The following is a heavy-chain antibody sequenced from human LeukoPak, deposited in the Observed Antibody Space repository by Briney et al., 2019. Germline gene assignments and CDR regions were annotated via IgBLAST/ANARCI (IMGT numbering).Heavy chain of an antibody. D-gene: IGHD5-12*01. CDR3: AKDSFRGYDYGGFDY. CDR1: GFTFSSYA. V-gene: IGHV3-23*01. CDR2: ISGSGGST. J-gene: IGHJ4*02. Sequence: GGSLRLSCAASGFTFSSYAMSWVRQAPGKGLGWVSAISGSGGSTYYADSVKGRFTISRDNSKNTLYLQMNSLRAEDTAVYYCAKDSFRGYDYGGFDYWGQGTLVTVSS.